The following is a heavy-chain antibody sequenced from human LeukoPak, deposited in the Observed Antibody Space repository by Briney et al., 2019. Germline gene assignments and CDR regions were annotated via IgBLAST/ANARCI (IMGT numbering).Heavy chain of an antibody. CDR1: GYTFTGYY. CDR3: ARAGRRVVVPDATDYYYYYMDV. D-gene: IGHD2-2*01. Sequence: ASVKVSCKASGYTFTGYYMHWVRQAPGQGLEWMGWINPNSGGTNYAQKFQGRVTMTRDTSISTAYMELSRLRSDDTAVYYCARAGRRVVVPDATDYYYYYMDVWGKGTTVTVSS. J-gene: IGHJ6*03. CDR2: INPNSGGT. V-gene: IGHV1-2*02.